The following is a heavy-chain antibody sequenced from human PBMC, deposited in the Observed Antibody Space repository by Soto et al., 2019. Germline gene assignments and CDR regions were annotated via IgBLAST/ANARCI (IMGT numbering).Heavy chain of an antibody. D-gene: IGHD3-22*01. V-gene: IGHV3-33*01. Sequence: LRLSCAASGFTFSSYGMHWVRQAPGKGLEWVAVIWYDGSNKYYADSVKGRFTISRDNSKNTLYLQMNSLRAEDTAVYYCARAYDSSGYYPWDAFDIWGQGTMVTVSS. J-gene: IGHJ3*02. CDR2: IWYDGSNK. CDR1: GFTFSSYG. CDR3: ARAYDSSGYYPWDAFDI.